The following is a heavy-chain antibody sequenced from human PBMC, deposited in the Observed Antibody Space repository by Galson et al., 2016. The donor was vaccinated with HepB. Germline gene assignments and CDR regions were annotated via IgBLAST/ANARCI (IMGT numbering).Heavy chain of an antibody. D-gene: IGHD2-2*02. V-gene: IGHV4-31*03. CDR1: GGSISSGAYY. CDR2: IYYTGST. Sequence: TLSLTCTVSGGSISSGAYYWSWIRQYPGKGLEWIGYIYYTGSTFYNPSLKSRVTISVDTSRNQFSLRLTSVTAADTAVYYCARWEVPTAIDYYKAMDFWGQGTTVTVSS. CDR3: ARWEVPTAIDYYKAMDF. J-gene: IGHJ6*02.